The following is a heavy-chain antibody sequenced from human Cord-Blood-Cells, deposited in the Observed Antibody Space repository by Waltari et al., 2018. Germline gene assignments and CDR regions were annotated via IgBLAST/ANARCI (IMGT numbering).Heavy chain of an antibody. CDR2: ISSSSSYI. J-gene: IGHJ4*02. Sequence: EVQLVESGGGLVKPGGSLRLSCAASGFTFSSYSMNWVRQAPGKGLEWVSSISSSSSYIYYADSVKGRFTISRDNAKNSLYLQMKSLRAEDTAVYYCARNDDFWSGYDYWGQGTLVTVSS. CDR3: ARNDDFWSGYDY. V-gene: IGHV3-21*01. D-gene: IGHD3-3*01. CDR1: GFTFSSYS.